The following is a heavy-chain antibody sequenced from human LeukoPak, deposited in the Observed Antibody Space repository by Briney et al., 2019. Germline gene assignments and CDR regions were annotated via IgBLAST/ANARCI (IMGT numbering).Heavy chain of an antibody. J-gene: IGHJ2*01. Sequence: SETLSLTCTVSGFSITSGYFWGWIRQPPGKGLEWIGNVYTTGAGSTYHNPSLKTRVTVSSDTSKNQVSLKLNSVTAADTAVYYCARGQIYDYWTPVSWKFDLWGRGTLVTVSS. CDR2: VYTTGAGST. CDR1: GFSITSGYF. V-gene: IGHV4-38-2*02. D-gene: IGHD3-3*01. CDR3: ARGQIYDYWTPVSWKFDL.